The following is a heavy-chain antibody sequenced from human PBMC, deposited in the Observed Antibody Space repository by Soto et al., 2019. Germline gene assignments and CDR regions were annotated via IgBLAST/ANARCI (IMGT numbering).Heavy chain of an antibody. CDR3: ARSGPGTYFYY. CDR1: GFTFSSYA. CDR2: VSGSGGST. V-gene: IGHV3-23*01. J-gene: IGHJ4*02. D-gene: IGHD6-13*01. Sequence: EVQLLESGGGLVQPGGSLRLSCAASGFTFSSYAMRWVRQAPGKGLEWVSAVSGSGGSTYYADSVKGRFTISRDNSKNTLYLQMNSLRAEDTAVYYCARSGPGTYFYYWGQGTLVTVSS.